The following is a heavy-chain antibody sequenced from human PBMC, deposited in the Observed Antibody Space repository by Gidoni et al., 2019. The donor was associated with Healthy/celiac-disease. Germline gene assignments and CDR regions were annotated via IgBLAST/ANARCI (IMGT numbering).Heavy chain of an antibody. D-gene: IGHD5-12*01. CDR3: ASPGDIVATSPSWVTLYYGMDV. CDR1: GGTFSSYA. J-gene: IGHJ6*02. Sequence: QVQLVQSGAEVKKPGSSVKVSCKASGGTFSSYAISWVRQAPGQGLEWMGGIIPIFGTANYAQKFQGRVTITADESTSTAYMELSSLRSEDTAVYYCASPGDIVATSPSWVTLYYGMDVWGQGTTVTVSS. V-gene: IGHV1-69*01. CDR2: IIPIFGTA.